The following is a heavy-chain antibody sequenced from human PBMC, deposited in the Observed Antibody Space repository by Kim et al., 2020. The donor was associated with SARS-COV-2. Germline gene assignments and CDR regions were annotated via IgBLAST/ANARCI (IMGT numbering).Heavy chain of an antibody. V-gene: IGHV1-3*01. J-gene: IGHJ4*02. D-gene: IGHD2-8*02. Sequence: NTRFSQPFQGGVTLTRDTSANTASMELSSLGSEDTAVYYCARDLFHTGFDYWGQGTLVAVSS. CDR2: NT. CDR3: ARDLFHTGFDY.